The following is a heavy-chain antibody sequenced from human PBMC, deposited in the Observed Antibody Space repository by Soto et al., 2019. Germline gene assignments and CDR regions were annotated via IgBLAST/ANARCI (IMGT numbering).Heavy chain of an antibody. V-gene: IGHV1-18*01. Sequence: SVKFSCKASGYTFTSYGISWVRQAPGQGLEWMGWISAYNGNTNYAQKLQGRVTMTTDTSTSTAYMELRSLRSDDTAVYYCARARRTRDAFDIWGQGTMVTVSS. D-gene: IGHD2-8*01. J-gene: IGHJ3*02. CDR1: GYTFTSYG. CDR3: ARARRTRDAFDI. CDR2: ISAYNGNT.